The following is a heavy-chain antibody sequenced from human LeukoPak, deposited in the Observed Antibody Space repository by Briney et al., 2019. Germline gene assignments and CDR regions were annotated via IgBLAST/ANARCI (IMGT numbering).Heavy chain of an antibody. CDR1: GGSISSYY. D-gene: IGHD2-2*01. J-gene: IGHJ2*01. CDR2: IYYSGST. Sequence: SETLSLTCTVSGGSISSYYWSWIRQPPGKGLEWIGYIYYSGSTNYNPSLKSRVTISVDTSKNQFSLKLSSVTAADTAVYYCAGDGVGAEGSSTFSPHWYFDLWGRGTLVTVSS. V-gene: IGHV4-59*12. CDR3: AGDGVGAEGSSTFSPHWYFDL.